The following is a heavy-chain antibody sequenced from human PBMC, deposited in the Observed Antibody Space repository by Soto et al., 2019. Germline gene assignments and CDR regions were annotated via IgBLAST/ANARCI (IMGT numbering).Heavy chain of an antibody. CDR3: ATRADEKHPDY. Sequence: QLQLQESGPGLVKPSETLSLTCTVSGGSIDSPDYYWGWIRLPPGKGLQWVATISYSGRPYYNPSPKSRATISVEMSSNQFSLQMTSVTATDTAVYYCATRADEKHPDYWGRGTLVTVSS. CDR1: GGSIDSPDYY. CDR2: ISYSGRP. V-gene: IGHV4-39*01. J-gene: IGHJ4*02.